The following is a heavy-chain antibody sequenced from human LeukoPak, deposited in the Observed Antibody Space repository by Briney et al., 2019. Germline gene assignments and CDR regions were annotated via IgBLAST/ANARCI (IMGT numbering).Heavy chain of an antibody. CDR2: ISGGGERT. Sequence: GGSLRLSCAASGIVFSNTAMNWARQSPGRGLEWVSAISGGGERTFYADSVKGRFTISRDNSKNMGYLDMNSLRADDTAIYYCGKDGGQYSSGPEFDPRGQGALVTVSS. CDR1: GIVFSNTA. J-gene: IGHJ5*02. CDR3: GKDGGQYSSGPEFDP. D-gene: IGHD6-19*01. V-gene: IGHV3-23*01.